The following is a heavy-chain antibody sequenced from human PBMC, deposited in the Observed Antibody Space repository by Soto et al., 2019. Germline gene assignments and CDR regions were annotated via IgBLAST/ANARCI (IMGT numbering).Heavy chain of an antibody. V-gene: IGHV4-30-2*02. CDR3: SSGHFDSRGYSNALDY. CDR1: GGYIRSGGYS. Sequence: SETLSLTCSVSGGYIRSGGYSCIRNRQPPGKGLEWIGYIYYSGRTYSSPSLKSRVTISLDMSKNHVSLILKSVNIADSAIYYCSSGHFDSRGYSNALDYCGQGIQVTVSS. J-gene: IGHJ4*02. CDR2: IYYSGRT. D-gene: IGHD3-22*01.